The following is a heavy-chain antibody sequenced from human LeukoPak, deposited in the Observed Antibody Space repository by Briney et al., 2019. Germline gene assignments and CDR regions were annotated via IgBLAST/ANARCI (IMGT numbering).Heavy chain of an antibody. J-gene: IGHJ6*03. CDR3: ARAPGIAAAGVYYYYYYMDV. CDR2: IYHSGST. D-gene: IGHD6-13*01. CDR1: GGSISSSNW. V-gene: IGHV4-4*02. Sequence: PSETLSLTCAVSGGSISSSNWWSWVRQPPGKGLEWIGEIYHSGSTNYNPSLKSRVTISVDTSKNQFSLKLSSVTAADTAVYYCARAPGIAAAGVYYYYYYMDVWGKGTTVTVSS.